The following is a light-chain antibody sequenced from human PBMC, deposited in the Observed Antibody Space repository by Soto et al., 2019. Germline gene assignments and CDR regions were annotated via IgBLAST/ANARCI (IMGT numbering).Light chain of an antibody. J-gene: IGLJ2*01. Sequence: QSVLTQPPSASGTPGQRVTISCSESSSNIGSNTVNWYQQLPGTAPKLLIYSNNQRPSGVPDRFSDSKSGTSASLAISGLQSEDEADYYCAAWEDSLNGHVVFGGGTKLTVL. CDR2: SNN. V-gene: IGLV1-44*01. CDR3: AAWEDSLNGHVV. CDR1: SSNIGSNT.